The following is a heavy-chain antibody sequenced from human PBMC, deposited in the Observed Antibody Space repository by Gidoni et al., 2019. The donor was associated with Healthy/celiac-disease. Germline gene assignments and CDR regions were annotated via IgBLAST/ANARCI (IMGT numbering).Heavy chain of an antibody. D-gene: IGHD5-18*01. CDR1: GFTFDDYA. CDR2: ISGDGGST. Sequence: EVQLVESGGGVVQPGGSLRLPCAASGFTFDDYAMHWVRQAPGKGLEWVSLISGDGGSTYYADSVKGRFTISRDNSKNSLYLQLNSLRTEDTALYYCAKDKWIQLWYIFDYWGQGTLVTVSS. V-gene: IGHV3-43*02. J-gene: IGHJ4*02. CDR3: AKDKWIQLWYIFDY.